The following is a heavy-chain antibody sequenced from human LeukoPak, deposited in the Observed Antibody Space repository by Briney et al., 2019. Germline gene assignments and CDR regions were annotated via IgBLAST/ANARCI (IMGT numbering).Heavy chain of an antibody. J-gene: IGHJ4*02. CDR1: GGSISSHY. Sequence: SETLPLTCTVSGGSISSHYWSWIRQPPGKEPEWIGYIYFTGNTNYNPFFKSRLTMSIDTAKNQFSLRLTSVTAADTAVYYCAREPSSSGWSGQGLRYWGQGTLVTVSS. V-gene: IGHV4-59*11. D-gene: IGHD6-19*01. CDR3: AREPSSSGWSGQGLRY. CDR2: IYFTGNT.